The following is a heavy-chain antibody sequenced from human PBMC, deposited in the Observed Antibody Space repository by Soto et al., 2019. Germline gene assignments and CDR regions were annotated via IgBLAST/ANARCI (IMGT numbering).Heavy chain of an antibody. J-gene: IGHJ6*02. CDR1: GFTFSSYA. CDR3: ANTAMVPSYYYGMDV. D-gene: IGHD5-18*01. CDR2: ISGSGGNT. Sequence: PGGSLRLSCAASGFTFSSYAMNLVRQAPGKGLEWVSGISGSGGNTYYADSVKGRFTISRDNSKSTVYLQMNSLRAEDTAVYYCANTAMVPSYYYGMDVWGQGTTVTVSS. V-gene: IGHV3-23*01.